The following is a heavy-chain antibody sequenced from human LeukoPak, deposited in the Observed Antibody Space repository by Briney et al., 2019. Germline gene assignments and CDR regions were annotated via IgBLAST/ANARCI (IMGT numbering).Heavy chain of an antibody. CDR3: AKSLRFLEWLSYYFDY. CDR1: GFTFSSYA. CDR2: ISSNGGST. J-gene: IGHJ4*02. D-gene: IGHD3-3*01. V-gene: IGHV3-64*01. Sequence: GGSLRLSCAASGFTFSSYAMLWVRQAPGKGLEYVSAISSNGGSTYYANSVKGRFTISRDNSKNTLYLQMNSLRAEDTAVCYCAKSLRFLEWLSYYFDYWGQGTLVTVSS.